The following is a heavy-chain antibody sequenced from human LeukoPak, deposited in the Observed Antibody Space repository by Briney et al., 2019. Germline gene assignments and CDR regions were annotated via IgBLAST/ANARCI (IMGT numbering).Heavy chain of an antibody. CDR3: ARAQLAAASPFWYY. CDR1: GFTFSSYW. CDR2: IKQDESEK. J-gene: IGHJ4*02. Sequence: GGSLRLSCAASGFTFSSYWMSWVRQAAGKGLEWVANIKQDESEKYYVDSVKGRFTISRDNAKNSLYLQMNSLRAEDTAAYYCARAQLAAASPFWYYWGQGTLVTVSS. D-gene: IGHD6-13*01. V-gene: IGHV3-7*01.